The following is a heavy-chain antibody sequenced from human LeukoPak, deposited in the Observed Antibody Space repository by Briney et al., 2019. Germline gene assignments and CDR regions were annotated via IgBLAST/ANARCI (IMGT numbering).Heavy chain of an antibody. CDR1: GFTFDEYA. J-gene: IGHJ3*02. V-gene: IGHV3-9*03. Sequence: LTGGSLRLSCVASGFTFDEYAMHWVRQAPGKGLEWVSGISWNSAAIGYADAVKGRFTISRDNAKNSLYLHMNSLRAEDMALYYCAKDMSGAVAGTFAAFDIWGQGTMVAVSS. D-gene: IGHD6-19*01. CDR3: AKDMSGAVAGTFAAFDI. CDR2: ISWNSAAI.